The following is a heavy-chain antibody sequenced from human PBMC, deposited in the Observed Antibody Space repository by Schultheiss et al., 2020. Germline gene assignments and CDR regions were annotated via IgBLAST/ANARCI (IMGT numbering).Heavy chain of an antibody. J-gene: IGHJ4*02. CDR3: ARTYNNYFEY. D-gene: IGHD1-1*01. Sequence: SETLSLTCTVSGGSISSYYWSWIRQPPGKGLEWIGYIYYSGSTNYNPSLKSRVTISVDTSKNQFSLKLSSVTAADTAVYYCARTYNNYFEYWGQGTLVTGYS. CDR1: GGSISSYY. CDR2: IYYSGST. V-gene: IGHV4-59*01.